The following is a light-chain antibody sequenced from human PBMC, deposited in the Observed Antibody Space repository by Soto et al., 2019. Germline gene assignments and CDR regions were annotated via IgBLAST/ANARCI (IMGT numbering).Light chain of an antibody. CDR1: QSVSSY. V-gene: IGKV3-11*01. J-gene: IGKJ5*01. CDR2: DAS. Sequence: EIVLTQSPATLSLSPGERATLSCRASQSVSSYLAWYQQKPGQAPRLLIYDASNSATGIPARFSGSGSGTNFTLTISSLELEDFAVYYCQKRSNWPPITFGQGTRLEIK. CDR3: QKRSNWPPIT.